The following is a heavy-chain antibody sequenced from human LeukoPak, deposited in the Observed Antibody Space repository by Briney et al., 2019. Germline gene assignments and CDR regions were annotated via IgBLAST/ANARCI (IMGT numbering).Heavy chain of an antibody. CDR3: ARDMIAARPNWFDP. V-gene: IGHV1-18*01. CDR2: ISAYNGNT. J-gene: IGHJ5*02. D-gene: IGHD6-6*01. CDR1: GYSFTTYG. Sequence: GASVKVSCKASGYSFTTYGISWVRQAPGQGLEWKGWISAYNGNTNYAQKLQGRVTMTTDTSTSTAYMELRSLRYDDTAVYYCARDMIAARPNWFDPWGQGTLVTVSS.